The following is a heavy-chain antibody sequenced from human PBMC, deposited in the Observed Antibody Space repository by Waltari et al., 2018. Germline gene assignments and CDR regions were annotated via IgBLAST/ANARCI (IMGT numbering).Heavy chain of an antibody. CDR2: IYAGGNT. J-gene: IGHJ1*01. Sequence: EVKLLASGGVFVQPGGSLRVSCAASGFAFGRMTMSWVRLAPGKWLEWVSVIYAGGNTYYADSVKGRFNISRDNSKNTVYLQMNGLRGEDTGLYYCAKDSLFLSGSYFRHWGLGTLVTVSS. CDR1: GFAFGRMT. D-gene: IGHD1-26*01. V-gene: IGHV3-23*03. CDR3: AKDSLFLSGSYFRH.